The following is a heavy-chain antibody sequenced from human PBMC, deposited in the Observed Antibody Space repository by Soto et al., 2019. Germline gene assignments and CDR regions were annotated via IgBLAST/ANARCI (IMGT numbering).Heavy chain of an antibody. Sequence: GGSLRLSCAASGFTFINYAMSWVRQAPGEGLGWVSTISGNGANTRYADSVKGRFSISRDNSKNTLYIQMNSLRAEDTGVYYCAKDYGSSRYFFDYWGQGALVTVSS. D-gene: IGHD6-19*01. CDR1: GFTFINYA. CDR2: ISGNGANT. CDR3: AKDYGSSRYFFDY. J-gene: IGHJ4*02. V-gene: IGHV3-23*01.